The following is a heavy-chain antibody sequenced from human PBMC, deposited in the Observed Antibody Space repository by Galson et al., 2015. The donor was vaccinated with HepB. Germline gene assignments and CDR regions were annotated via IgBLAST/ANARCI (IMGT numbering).Heavy chain of an antibody. CDR2: ISSSSSTI. Sequence: SLRLSCAASGFTFSSYSMNWVRQAPGKGLEWVSYISSSSSTIYYADSVKGRFTISRDNAKNSLYLQMNSLRAEDTAVYYCACLTVAGKGGPDYWGQGTLVTVSS. D-gene: IGHD6-19*01. CDR1: GFTFSSYS. CDR3: ACLTVAGKGGPDY. J-gene: IGHJ4*02. V-gene: IGHV3-48*01.